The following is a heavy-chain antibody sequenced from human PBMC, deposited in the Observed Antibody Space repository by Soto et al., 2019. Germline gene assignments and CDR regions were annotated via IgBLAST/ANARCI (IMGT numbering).Heavy chain of an antibody. V-gene: IGHV5-51*01. CDR3: ARLRLDILAGYPGTLDY. CDR1: GYSFSTYW. J-gene: IGHJ4*02. D-gene: IGHD3-9*01. CDR2: IFPGDSDT. Sequence: PGEYLKISCEGSGYSFSTYWIGWVRQMAGKGLEWMGIIFPGDSDTRYSPSFQGQVTISADKSISTAYLQWSSLKASDTAMYYCARLRLDILAGYPGTLDYWGQGSLVTGSA.